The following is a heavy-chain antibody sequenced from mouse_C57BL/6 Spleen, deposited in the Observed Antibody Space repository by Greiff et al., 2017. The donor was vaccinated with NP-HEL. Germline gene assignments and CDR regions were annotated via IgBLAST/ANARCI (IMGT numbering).Heavy chain of an antibody. V-gene: IGHV5-15*01. Sequence: EVKLMESGGGLVQPGGSLKLSCAASGFTFSDYGMAWVRQAPRKGPEWVAFISNLAYSIYYADTVTGRFTISRENAKNTLYLEMSSLRSEDTAMYYCARHGDYGSSNWYFDVWGTGTTVTVSS. CDR1: GFTFSDYG. CDR3: ARHGDYGSSNWYFDV. J-gene: IGHJ1*03. CDR2: ISNLAYSI. D-gene: IGHD1-1*01.